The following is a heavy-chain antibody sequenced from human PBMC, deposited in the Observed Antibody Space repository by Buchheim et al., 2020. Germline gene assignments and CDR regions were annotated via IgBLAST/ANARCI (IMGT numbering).Heavy chain of an antibody. D-gene: IGHD3-22*01. Sequence: QLQLRESGSGLVKPSQTLSLTCAVSGDSISSGGYFWSWIRQPPGKGLEWIGYMYQTGSTYYNPSLKSRVTISVDRSKNQFSLKLTSVTAADTAVYYCARGSLNYFDTSGLRGAWFDPWGQGTL. CDR1: GDSISSGGYF. J-gene: IGHJ5*02. CDR3: ARGSLNYFDTSGLRGAWFDP. V-gene: IGHV4-30-2*01. CDR2: MYQTGST.